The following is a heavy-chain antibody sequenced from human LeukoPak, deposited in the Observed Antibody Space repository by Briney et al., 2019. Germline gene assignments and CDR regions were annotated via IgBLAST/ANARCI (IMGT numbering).Heavy chain of an antibody. CDR2: INHSGST. J-gene: IGHJ6*03. Sequence: PSETLSLTCAVYGGSFSGYYWSWIRQPPGKGLEWIGEINHSGSTNYNPSLESRVTISVDTSKNQFSLKLSSVTAADTAVYYCARMVAAINYYYYYYMDVWGKGTTVTVSS. V-gene: IGHV4-34*01. CDR3: ARMVAAINYYYYYYMDV. D-gene: IGHD2-15*01. CDR1: GGSFSGYY.